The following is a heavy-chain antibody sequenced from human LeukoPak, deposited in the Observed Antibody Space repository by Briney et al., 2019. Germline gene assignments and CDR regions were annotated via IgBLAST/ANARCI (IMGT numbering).Heavy chain of an antibody. Sequence: GGSLRLSCAASGFTFSDAWMSWVRQAPGKGLEWVSAISGSDGSTYYADSVKGRFTISRDNSKNTLYLQMNSLRAEDTAVYYCASPYYDFWSGYSKSRDYWGQGTLVTVSS. CDR1: GFTFSDAW. CDR2: ISGSDGST. CDR3: ASPYYDFWSGYSKSRDY. J-gene: IGHJ4*02. V-gene: IGHV3-23*01. D-gene: IGHD3-3*01.